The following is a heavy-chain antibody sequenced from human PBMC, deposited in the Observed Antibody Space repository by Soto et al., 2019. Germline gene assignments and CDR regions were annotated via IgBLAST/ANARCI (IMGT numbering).Heavy chain of an antibody. CDR3: ARVRGVVVNKSHFDY. D-gene: IGHD2-15*01. V-gene: IGHV4-39*01. Sequence: TSETLSLTCTVSGGSISSSSYYWGWIRQPPGKGLEWIGSIYYSGSTYYNPSLKSRVTISVDTSKNQFSLKLSSVTAADTAVYYCARVRGVVVNKSHFDYWGQGTLVTVSS. CDR1: GGSISSSSYY. J-gene: IGHJ4*02. CDR2: IYYSGST.